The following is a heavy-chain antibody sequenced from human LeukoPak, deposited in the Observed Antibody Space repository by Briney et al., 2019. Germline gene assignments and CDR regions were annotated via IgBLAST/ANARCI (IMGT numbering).Heavy chain of an antibody. CDR1: GYTFTSYG. V-gene: IGHV1-18*01. J-gene: IGHJ6*04. D-gene: IGHD2-2*02. Sequence: ASVKVSCKASGYTFTSYGISWVGQARGQGLEWMGWISGYNGNTNFAKKRQGRVTMTTDTSTTTAYMELRSLRSDDTAVYYCARDGDCSSTSCYTHYYYGMDVWGKGTTVTVSS. CDR2: ISGYNGNT. CDR3: ARDGDCSSTSCYTHYYYGMDV.